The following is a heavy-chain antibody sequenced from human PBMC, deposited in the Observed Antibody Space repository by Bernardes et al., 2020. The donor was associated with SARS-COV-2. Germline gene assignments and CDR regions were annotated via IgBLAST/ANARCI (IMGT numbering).Heavy chain of an antibody. D-gene: IGHD3-9*01. CDR2: IYTSGST. V-gene: IGHV4-4*07. Sequence: SETLSLTCTVSGGSISSYYWSWLRQPAGKGLEWIGRIYTSGSTDYNPSLKSRVTMSVDTSKNQFSLKLSSVTAADTAVYYCARCHTVPILGVWGQGTTVTVSS. J-gene: IGHJ6*02. CDR1: GGSISSYY. CDR3: ARCHTVPILGV.